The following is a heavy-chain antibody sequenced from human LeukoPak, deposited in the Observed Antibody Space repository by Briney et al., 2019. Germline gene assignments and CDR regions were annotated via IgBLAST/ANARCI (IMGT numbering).Heavy chain of an antibody. V-gene: IGHV3-7*01. D-gene: IGHD3-10*01. J-gene: IGHJ5*02. Sequence: PGGSLRLSCVASGFTFSDYWMTWVRQAPGKGPEWVANIKEDGSVRYYVDSLKGRFTISRDNAKNSLYLQLNSLRAEDTAVYYCATEGTDGRGSFGWFDTWGQGTLVTVSS. CDR3: ATEGTDGRGSFGWFDT. CDR2: IKEDGSVR. CDR1: GFTFSDYW.